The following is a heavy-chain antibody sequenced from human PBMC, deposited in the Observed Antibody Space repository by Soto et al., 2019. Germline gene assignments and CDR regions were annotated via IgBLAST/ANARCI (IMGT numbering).Heavy chain of an antibody. CDR3: ARSPGYXXXSSLDP. D-gene: IGHD6-13*01. V-gene: IGHV4-4*02. Sequence: PSETLSLTCAVSGDSISSVKWWSWVRQSPGQGLEWIGDIYHTGITNYNPSLQSRVTISVDKSKNEFSLNLTSVTAADTAVYYCARSPGYXXXSSLDPWGQGTLVTVSS. CDR2: IYHTGIT. J-gene: IGHJ5*02. CDR1: GDSISSVKW.